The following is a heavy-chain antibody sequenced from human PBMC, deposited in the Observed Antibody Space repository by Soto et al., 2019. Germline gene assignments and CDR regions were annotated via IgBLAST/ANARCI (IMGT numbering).Heavy chain of an antibody. D-gene: IGHD6-19*01. CDR3: ARGVAVTSAHIDY. Sequence: KTSETLSLTCSVSGGSISGSYWSWIRQSPGKGLEWLGYVYYTGSTNYSPSLRSRVSISVDTSKNELSLRLSSVTAADTAVYFCARGVAVTSAHIDYWGQGTQVTVSS. J-gene: IGHJ4*02. V-gene: IGHV4-59*01. CDR2: VYYTGST. CDR1: GGSISGSY.